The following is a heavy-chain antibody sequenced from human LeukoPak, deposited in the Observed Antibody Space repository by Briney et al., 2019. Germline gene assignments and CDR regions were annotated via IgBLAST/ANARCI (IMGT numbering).Heavy chain of an antibody. CDR1: GFTFSNAW. V-gene: IGHV3-15*01. D-gene: IGHD2-2*01. CDR3: TTDGEYCSSTSCAAFDY. CDR2: IKSKTDGGTT. J-gene: IGHJ4*02. Sequence: GGSLRLSRAASGFTFSNAWMSWVRQAPGKGLEWVGRIKSKTDGGTTDYAAPVKGRFTISRDDSKNTLYLQMNSLKTEDTAVYYCTTDGEYCSSTSCAAFDYWGQGTLVTVSS.